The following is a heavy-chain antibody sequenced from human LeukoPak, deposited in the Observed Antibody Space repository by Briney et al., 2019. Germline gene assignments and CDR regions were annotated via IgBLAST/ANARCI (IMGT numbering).Heavy chain of an antibody. CDR2: VYISGAT. V-gene: IGHV4-4*07. D-gene: IGHD6-25*01. Sequence: PSETLSHTCTVSGGPISTYYWTWIRRPAGKGLEWIGRVYISGATDFSPSLKSRVTMSVDTSKNQVSLLLNSVTAADTAMYFCARETDSSARFDYWGQGILVTVS. J-gene: IGHJ4*02. CDR1: GGPISTYY. CDR3: ARETDSSARFDY.